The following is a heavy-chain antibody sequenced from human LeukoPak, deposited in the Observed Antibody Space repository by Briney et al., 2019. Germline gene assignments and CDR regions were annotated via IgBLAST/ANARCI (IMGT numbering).Heavy chain of an antibody. CDR1: GFIVSINY. Sequence: GGSLRLSCAASGFIVSINYMTWVRQAPGKGLEWVSLIYSGGDTKYADSVKGRFTISRDNSKNTLYLQMNSLRAEDTALYYCARDSRAYYDFWSGYYTGYYYYYMDVWGKGTTVTVSS. CDR2: IYSGGDT. J-gene: IGHJ6*03. V-gene: IGHV3-66*01. CDR3: ARDSRAYYDFWSGYYTGYYYYYMDV. D-gene: IGHD3-3*01.